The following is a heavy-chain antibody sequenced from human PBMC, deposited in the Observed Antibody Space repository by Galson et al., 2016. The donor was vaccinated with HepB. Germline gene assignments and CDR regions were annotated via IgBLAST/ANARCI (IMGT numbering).Heavy chain of an antibody. CDR3: ARGIWNSFDV. V-gene: IGHV6-1*01. J-gene: IGHJ3*01. D-gene: IGHD2-15*01. Sequence: CAISGDSVSSNSVAWNWIRQSPSRGLEWLGRTYKNYATSVKSRITINSDTSKNQSSLHLNSVTPDDTAVYYCARGIWNSFDVWGQWTVVTVSS. CDR1: GDSVSSNSVA. CDR2: TYK.